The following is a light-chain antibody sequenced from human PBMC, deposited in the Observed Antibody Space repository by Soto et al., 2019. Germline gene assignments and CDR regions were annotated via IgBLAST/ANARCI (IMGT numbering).Light chain of an antibody. V-gene: IGKV1-39*01. CDR2: TAS. CDR3: QQSYSNPPT. Sequence: DIQMTQSPSSLSASIGDRVTITCRASESVITYLNWYRQKPGKAPNLLIHTASTLESGVPTRFSGSGSGTDFTLTISSVQPEDFGIYYCQQSYSNPPTFGGGTKVDIK. CDR1: ESVITY. J-gene: IGKJ4*01.